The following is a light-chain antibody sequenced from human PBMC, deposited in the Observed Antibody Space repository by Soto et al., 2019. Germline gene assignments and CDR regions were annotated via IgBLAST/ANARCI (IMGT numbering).Light chain of an antibody. CDR3: YSFAGRGSWV. J-gene: IGLJ3*02. CDR1: SSDVGSYNL. V-gene: IGLV2-23*01. CDR2: EGS. Sequence: QSVLTQPASVSGSPGQSITLSCTGTSSDVGSYNLVSWFQQHPGKAPKLIIYEGSKRPSGVSPRFSGAKSGNTASLTISGLQAEDEADYHCYSFAGRGSWVFGGGTKLTVL.